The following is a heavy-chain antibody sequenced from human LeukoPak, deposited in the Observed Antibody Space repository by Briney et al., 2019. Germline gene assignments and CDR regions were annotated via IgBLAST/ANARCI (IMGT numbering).Heavy chain of an antibody. D-gene: IGHD3-10*01. J-gene: IGHJ5*02. CDR1: GYTFTSYG. CDR3: ARRSYYYGSVGFDP. CDR2: ISAYNGNT. Sequence: GASVKVSCKASGYTFTSYGISWVRQAPGQGLEWMGWISAYNGNTNYAQKLQGRVTMTTDTSTSTAYMELRSLRSDDTAVYYCARRSYYYGSVGFDPWGQGTLVTVSS. V-gene: IGHV1-18*01.